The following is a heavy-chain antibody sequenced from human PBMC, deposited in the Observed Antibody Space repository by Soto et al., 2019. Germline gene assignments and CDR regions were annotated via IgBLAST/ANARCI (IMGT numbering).Heavy chain of an antibody. CDR3: ARDKKKSMAQPAYYYGMDV. CDR1: GYTFTSYA. J-gene: IGHJ6*02. V-gene: IGHV1-3*01. Sequence: GASLKVSCKASGYTFTSYAMHWVRQAPGQRLEWMGWINAGNGNTKYSQKFQGRVTITRDTSASTAYMELSSLRSEDTAVYYCARDKKKSMAQPAYYYGMDVWGQGTTVTVSS. CDR2: INAGNGNT. D-gene: IGHD3-10*01.